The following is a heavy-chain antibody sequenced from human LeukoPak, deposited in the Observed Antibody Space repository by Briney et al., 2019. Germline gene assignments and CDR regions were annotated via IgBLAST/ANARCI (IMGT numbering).Heavy chain of an antibody. Sequence: GGSLRLSCAASGFTFSSHWMSWVRQAPGKGLEWVANIKQDGSEKYYVDSVKGRFTISRDNAKNSLYLQMNSLRAEDTAVYYCARVDIVATTNLYYYYGMDVWGQGTTVTVSS. CDR3: ARVDIVATTNLYYYYGMDV. CDR1: GFTFSSHW. CDR2: IKQDGSEK. J-gene: IGHJ6*02. D-gene: IGHD5-12*01. V-gene: IGHV3-7*01.